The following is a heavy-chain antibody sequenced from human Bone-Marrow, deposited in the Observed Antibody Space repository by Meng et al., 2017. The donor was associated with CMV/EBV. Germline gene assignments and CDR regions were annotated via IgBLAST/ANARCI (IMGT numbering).Heavy chain of an antibody. J-gene: IGHJ4*02. CDR1: GGSISSSSYY. D-gene: IGHD4-23*01. CDR2: IYYSGST. V-gene: IGHV4-39*07. CDR3: ARGTTVVTHDY. Sequence: SETLSLTCTVSGGSISSSSYYWGWIRQPPGKGLEWIGSIYYSGSTYYNPSLKSRVTISVDTSKNQFSLKLSSVTAADTAVYYCARGTTVVTHDYWGQGTRVTVSS.